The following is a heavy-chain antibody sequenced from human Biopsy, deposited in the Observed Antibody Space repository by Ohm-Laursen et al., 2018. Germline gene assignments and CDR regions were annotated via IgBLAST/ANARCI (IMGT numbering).Heavy chain of an antibody. Sequence: SLRLSCTASGFSVSSYGMNWVRQAPGKGLEWISYISETSSHIYDADSVRGRFTVARDIAKNSLYLQLNSLRVEDTAVYYCAADINVWNVNYWGQGTQVTVSS. V-gene: IGHV3-21*04. D-gene: IGHD1-1*01. J-gene: IGHJ4*02. CDR2: ISETSSHI. CDR3: AADINVWNVNY. CDR1: GFSVSSYG.